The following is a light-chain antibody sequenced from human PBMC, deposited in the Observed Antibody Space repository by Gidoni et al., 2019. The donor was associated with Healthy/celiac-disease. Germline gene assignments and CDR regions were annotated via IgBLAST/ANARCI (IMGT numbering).Light chain of an antibody. J-gene: IGKJ2*01. V-gene: IGKV4-1*01. Sequence: DIVMTQSPDSLAVSLGERATINCKSSQSVLYSSNNKYYLAWYQQKPGQPPKLLIYWASTRKSGVPDRFSGSGSGTDFTLTISSLQAEDVAVYYCQQYYSAPYTFXQXTKLEIK. CDR3: QQYYSAPYT. CDR2: WAS. CDR1: QSVLYSSNNKYY.